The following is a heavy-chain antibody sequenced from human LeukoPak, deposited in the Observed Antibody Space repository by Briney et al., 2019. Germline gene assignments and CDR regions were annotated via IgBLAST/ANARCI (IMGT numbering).Heavy chain of an antibody. D-gene: IGHD6-19*01. CDR2: INWNGGST. CDR1: GFTFSSYA. V-gene: IGHV3-20*04. CDR3: ARDGRSGWYSDN. J-gene: IGHJ4*02. Sequence: GGSLRLSCAASGFTFSSYAMSWVRQAPGKGLEWVAGINWNGGSTGYGDSMKGRFTISRDNAMKTLYLQMNSLRVEDTALYYCARDGRSGWYSDNWGQGTLVTVSS.